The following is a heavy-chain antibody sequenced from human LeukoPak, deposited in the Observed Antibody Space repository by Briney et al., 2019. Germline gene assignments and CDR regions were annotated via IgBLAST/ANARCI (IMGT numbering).Heavy chain of an antibody. CDR1: GGSISISYY. CDR3: ARTGYSTGWDRFSFVY. V-gene: IGHV4-39*01. D-gene: IGHD6-19*01. J-gene: IGHJ4*02. CDR2: IYYSGST. Sequence: SETLSLTCTVSGGSISISYYWGWIRQPPGKGLEWIGGIYYSGSTYYNPSLKSRVTISIDTSENQFSLKLTSVTAADTAVYYCARTGYSTGWDRFSFVYWGQGTLVTVSS.